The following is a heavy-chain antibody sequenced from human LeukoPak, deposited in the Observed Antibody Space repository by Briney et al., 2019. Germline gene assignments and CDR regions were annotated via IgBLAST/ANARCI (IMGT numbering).Heavy chain of an antibody. CDR1: GFTFSSYE. CDR3: ARPDGDYYYGSGSYFHY. J-gene: IGHJ4*02. Sequence: GGSLRLSCAASGFTFSSYEMNWVRQAPGKGLEWVPYISSSGTTIYYADSVKGRFTISRDNAKNSLYLQMNSLRAEDTAVYYCARPDGDYYYGSGSYFHYWGQGTLVTVSS. CDR2: ISSSGTTI. V-gene: IGHV3-48*03. D-gene: IGHD3-10*01.